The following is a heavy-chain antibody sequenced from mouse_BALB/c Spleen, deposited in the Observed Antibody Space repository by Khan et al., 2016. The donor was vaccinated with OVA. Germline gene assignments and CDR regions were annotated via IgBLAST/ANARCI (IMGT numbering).Heavy chain of an antibody. D-gene: IGHD1-1*01. CDR2: IGPGSSNT. CDR1: GYTFTSYW. Sequence: DLVKPGTSVKLYCKASGYTFTSYWINWIKQRPGQGLEWIGRIGPGSSNTYYTEMFKGKAALTVDTSSSTAYIQLSSLSSEDSAGYFGARENYYGRSSYAMDYWGQGTSVTVSA. J-gene: IGHJ4*01. CDR3: ARENYYGRSSYAMDY. V-gene: IGHV1S41*01.